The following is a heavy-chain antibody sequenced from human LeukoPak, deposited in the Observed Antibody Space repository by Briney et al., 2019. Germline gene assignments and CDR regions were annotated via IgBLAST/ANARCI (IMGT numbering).Heavy chain of an antibody. CDR2: IWYDGSNK. CDR3: ARDRGYGSGSYFFHYYGMDV. V-gene: IGHV3-33*01. Sequence: GGSLRLSCAASGFTFSSYGMHWVRQAPGKGLEWVAVIWYDGSNKYYADSVKGRFTISRDNTKNTLYLQMNSLRAEDTAVYYCARDRGYGSGSYFFHYYGMDVWGKGTTVTVPS. CDR1: GFTFSSYG. J-gene: IGHJ6*04. D-gene: IGHD3-10*01.